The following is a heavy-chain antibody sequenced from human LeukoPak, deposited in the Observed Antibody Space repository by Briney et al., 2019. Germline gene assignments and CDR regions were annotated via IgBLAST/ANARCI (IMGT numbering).Heavy chain of an antibody. CDR1: GGSISSSSYY. CDR2: IYYSGST. V-gene: IGHV4-39*07. D-gene: IGHD2-21*02. Sequence: SETLSLTCTVSGGSISSSSYYWGWIRQPPGKGLEWIGSIYYSGSTYYNPSLKSRVTISVDTSKNQFSLKLSSVTAADTAVYYCARDDCGGDYLRLRNWFDPWGQGTLVTVSS. J-gene: IGHJ5*02. CDR3: ARDDCGGDYLRLRNWFDP.